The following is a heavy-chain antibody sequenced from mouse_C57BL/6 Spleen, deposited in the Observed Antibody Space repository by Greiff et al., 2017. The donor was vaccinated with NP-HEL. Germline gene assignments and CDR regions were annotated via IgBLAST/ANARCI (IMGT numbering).Heavy chain of an antibody. CDR3: TRNGGNYWYFDV. CDR2: IDPETGGT. J-gene: IGHJ1*03. V-gene: IGHV1-15*01. Sequence: QAQLQQSGAELVRPGASVTLSCKASGYTFTDYEMHWVKQTPVHGLEWIGAIDPETGGTAYNQKFKGKAILTADKSSSTAYMELRSLTSEDSAVYYCTRNGGNYWYFDVWGTGTTVTVSS. D-gene: IGHD2-1*01. CDR1: GYTFTDYE.